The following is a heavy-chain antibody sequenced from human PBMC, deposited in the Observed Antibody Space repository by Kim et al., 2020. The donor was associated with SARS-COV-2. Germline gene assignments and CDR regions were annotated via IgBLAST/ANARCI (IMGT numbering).Heavy chain of an antibody. Sequence: GGSLRLSCAASGFTFSSYWMSWVRQAPGKGLEWVANIKQDGSEKYYVDSVKGRFTISRDNAKNSLYLQMNSLRAEDTAVYYCARDGFDVVAATYYYYYYGMDVWGQGTTVTVSS. CDR2: IKQDGSEK. CDR1: GFTFSSYW. J-gene: IGHJ6*02. CDR3: ARDGFDVVAATYYYYYYGMDV. V-gene: IGHV3-7*03. D-gene: IGHD2-15*01.